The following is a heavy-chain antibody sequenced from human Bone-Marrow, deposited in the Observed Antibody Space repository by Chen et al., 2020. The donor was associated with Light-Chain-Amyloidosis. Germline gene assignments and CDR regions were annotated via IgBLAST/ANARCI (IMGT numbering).Heavy chain of an antibody. D-gene: IGHD2-2*01. CDR1: GYTFTGYH. CDR2: INPNSDST. V-gene: IGHV1-2*02. CDR3: ARGLHCSNTNCYLEFYYNAMDV. Sequence: QVQLVQSGAEVKKPGASVKVSCEASGYTFTGYHMHWVRPAPGQGLEWMGWINPNSDSTIYAQKFQGRVTMTRDTSISTVYMELSRLRSDDTAVYYCARGLHCSNTNCYLEFYYNAMDVWGQGTTVTVS. J-gene: IGHJ6*02.